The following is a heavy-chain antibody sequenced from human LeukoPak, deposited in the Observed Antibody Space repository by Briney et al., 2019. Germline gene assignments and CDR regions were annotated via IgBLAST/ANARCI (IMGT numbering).Heavy chain of an antibody. CDR2: ISGSGGST. CDR3: ARVVAAGDGSGPSWFDP. V-gene: IGHV3-23*01. Sequence: GGSLRLSCAASAFTFRSYAMVWVRQAPGKGLEWVSTISGSGGSTYYSDSAKGRFTISRDNSNNTLYLQMNSLRAGDTAVYYCARVVAAGDGSGPSWFDPWGQGTLVTVSS. D-gene: IGHD3-10*01. J-gene: IGHJ5*02. CDR1: AFTFRSYA.